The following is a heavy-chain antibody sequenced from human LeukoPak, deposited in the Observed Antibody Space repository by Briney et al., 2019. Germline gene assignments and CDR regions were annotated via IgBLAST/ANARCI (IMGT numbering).Heavy chain of an antibody. CDR3: ARDLIVVVGDVFDL. D-gene: IGHD3-22*01. Sequence: SETLSLTCAVYGGSFSGYYRSWIRQPPGKGLEWIGEINHSGSTNYNPSLKSRVTISVDTSKNQFSLKLSSVTAADTAVYYCARDLIVVVGDVFDLWGQGTMVTVSS. J-gene: IGHJ3*01. CDR2: INHSGST. CDR1: GGSFSGYY. V-gene: IGHV4-34*01.